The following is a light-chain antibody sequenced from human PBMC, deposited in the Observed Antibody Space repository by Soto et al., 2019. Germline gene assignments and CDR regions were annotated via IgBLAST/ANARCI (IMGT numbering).Light chain of an antibody. J-gene: IGLJ3*02. CDR1: SGHSTYA. V-gene: IGLV4-69*01. Sequence: QPVLTQSPSASASLGASVKLTCTLSSGHSTYAIAWHQQQPEKGPRCLMKLNGDGSHSKGDGIPDRFSGSSSGAERYLTISSLQSEDEADYYCQTWGTGLGVFGGGTKLTVL. CDR3: QTWGTGLGV. CDR2: LNGDGSH.